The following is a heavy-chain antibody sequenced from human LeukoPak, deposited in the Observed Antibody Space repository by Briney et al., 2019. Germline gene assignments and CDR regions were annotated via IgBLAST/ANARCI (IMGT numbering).Heavy chain of an antibody. CDR2: ISPDGSGT. J-gene: IGHJ4*02. CDR3: VRSIDY. Sequence: GGSLRLSCVASGFTFSSYWMSWVRQAPGKGLEWAANISPDGSGTFYVASVKGRFTVSRDNAKNSLSLQMNSLRVEDTAMYYCVRSIDYWGQGTLVTVSS. V-gene: IGHV3-7*01. CDR1: GFTFSSYW.